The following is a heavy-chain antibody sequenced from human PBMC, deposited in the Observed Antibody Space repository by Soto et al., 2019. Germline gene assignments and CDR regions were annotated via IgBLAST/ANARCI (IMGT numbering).Heavy chain of an antibody. D-gene: IGHD2-15*01. CDR1: GGSFSGYY. V-gene: IGHV4-34*01. CDR3: ARAAPRYCSGGSCYPGRDY. J-gene: IGHJ4*02. CDR2: INHSGST. Sequence: QVQLQQWGAGLLKPSETLSLTCAVYGGSFSGYYWSWIRQPPGKGLEWIGEINHSGSTNYNPSLQIRLTRAVDPSKHPSSLKLSSVTAQDTAVYYCARAAPRYCSGGSCYPGRDYWGQGTLVTVSS.